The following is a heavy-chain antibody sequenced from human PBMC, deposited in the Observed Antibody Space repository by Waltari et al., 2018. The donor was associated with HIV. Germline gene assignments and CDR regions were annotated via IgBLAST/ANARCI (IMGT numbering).Heavy chain of an antibody. CDR1: GGSISSSSSY. Sequence: QLQLQESGAGLVKPSETLSLTCTVSGGSISSSSSYWAWIRPPLGQAMYWIGSIYCSGSTYYNPALKSRVTISVDTSRNQCALKLSSVTAADTAVYFCARAVASSDSSGYYYSHKSVFDYWGEGTLVTVSS. V-gene: IGHV4-39*07. J-gene: IGHJ4*02. D-gene: IGHD3-22*01. CDR2: IYCSGST. CDR3: ARAVASSDSSGYYYSHKSVFDY.